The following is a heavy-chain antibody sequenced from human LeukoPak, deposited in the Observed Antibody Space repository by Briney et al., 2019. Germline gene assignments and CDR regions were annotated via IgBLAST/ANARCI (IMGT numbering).Heavy chain of an antibody. Sequence: NPSETLSLTCAVYGGSFSGYYWSWIRQPPGKGLEWIGYIYYSGSANYNPSLKSRVTISVDTSKNQFSLKLTSVTAADTAVYYCARVENYGSGSSQYWFDPWGQGTLVTASS. J-gene: IGHJ5*02. CDR2: IYYSGSA. D-gene: IGHD3-10*01. CDR3: ARVENYGSGSSQYWFDP. CDR1: GGSFSGYY. V-gene: IGHV4-59*01.